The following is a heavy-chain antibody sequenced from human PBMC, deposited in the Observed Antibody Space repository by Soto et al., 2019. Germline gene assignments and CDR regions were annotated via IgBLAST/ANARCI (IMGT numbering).Heavy chain of an antibody. CDR2: TWYDGSNK. D-gene: IGHD1-26*01. CDR1: GFTFSNYG. V-gene: IGHV3-33*01. J-gene: IGHJ4*02. CDR3: ARSPQVGATIGYFAY. Sequence: QVQLVESGGGAVQPGRSLRLSCAASGFTFSNYGMHWVRQAPGKGLEWVAVTWYDGSNKHYADSVKGRFTISRDNSKNTLYLQMSSLRPEDTAVYYCARSPQVGATIGYFAYWGQGSLVTVSS.